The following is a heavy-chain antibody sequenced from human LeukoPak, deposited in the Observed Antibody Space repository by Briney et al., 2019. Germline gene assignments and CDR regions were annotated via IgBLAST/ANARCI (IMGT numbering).Heavy chain of an antibody. CDR1: GYTFTSYY. V-gene: IGHV1-46*01. J-gene: IGHJ3*02. D-gene: IGHD2-15*01. Sequence: GASVKVSCKASGYTFTSYYMHWVRQAPGQGLEWMGIINPSGGSTSYAQKFQGRVTITADESTSTAYMELSSLRSEDTAVYYCARKISGGSAGIYDAFDIWGQGTMVTVSS. CDR3: ARKISGGSAGIYDAFDI. CDR2: INPSGGST.